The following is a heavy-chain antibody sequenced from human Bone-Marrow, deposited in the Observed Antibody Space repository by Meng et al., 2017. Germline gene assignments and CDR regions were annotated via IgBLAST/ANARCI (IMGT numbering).Heavy chain of an antibody. V-gene: IGHV1-2*06. J-gene: IGHJ6*02. Sequence: ASVKVSCKASGYTFTGYYMHWVRQAPGQGLEWMGRINPNSGGTNYAQKFQGRVTMTRDTSISTAYMELSKLRSDDTAVYYCARDWGWLQDYYYYYGMDVWGQGTMVTVSS. CDR1: GYTFTGYY. CDR2: INPNSGGT. D-gene: IGHD5-24*01. CDR3: ARDWGWLQDYYYYYGMDV.